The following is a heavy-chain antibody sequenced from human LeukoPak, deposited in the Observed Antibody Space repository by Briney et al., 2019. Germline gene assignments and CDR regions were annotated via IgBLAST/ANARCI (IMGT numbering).Heavy chain of an antibody. J-gene: IGHJ4*02. CDR3: ARGPQWLVRKLDY. CDR1: GFTFSSYS. D-gene: IGHD6-19*01. V-gene: IGHV3-21*01. CDR2: ISSSSSYI. Sequence: PGGALRLSCAASGFTFSSYSMNWVRQAPGKGVEWVSSISSSSSYIYYADSVKGRFTISRDNAKNSLYLQMNSLRAEDTAVYYCARGPQWLVRKLDYWGQGTLVTVSS.